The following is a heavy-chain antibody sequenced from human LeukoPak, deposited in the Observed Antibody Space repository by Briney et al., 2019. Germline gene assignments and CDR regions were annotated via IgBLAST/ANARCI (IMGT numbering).Heavy chain of an antibody. V-gene: IGHV1-24*01. CDR1: GYTLTELS. D-gene: IGHD6-19*01. CDR2: FDPEDGET. J-gene: IGHJ4*02. Sequence: ASVKVSCKVSGYTLTELSIHWVRQAPGKGLEWMGGFDPEDGETIYAQKFQGRVTMTEDTSTDTAYMELSSLRSEDTAVYYCATGVAVTGPTLLGYWGQGTLVTVSS. CDR3: ATGVAVTGPTLLGY.